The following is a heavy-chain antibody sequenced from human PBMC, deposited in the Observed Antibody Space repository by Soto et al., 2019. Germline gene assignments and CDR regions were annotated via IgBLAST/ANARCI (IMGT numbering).Heavy chain of an antibody. Sequence: PETLSLTCTVSVGSISSFYRTWIRQPAGTGLEWIGRIYTTGSTNYNPSLKSRVTMSLDTSKNEFSLKLKSVTAADTALYYCASGLYDRSGYSGNDAFDIWGQGTVVTVS. CDR2: IYTTGST. CDR1: VGSISSFY. J-gene: IGHJ3*02. V-gene: IGHV4-4*07. D-gene: IGHD3-22*01. CDR3: ASGLYDRSGYSGNDAFDI.